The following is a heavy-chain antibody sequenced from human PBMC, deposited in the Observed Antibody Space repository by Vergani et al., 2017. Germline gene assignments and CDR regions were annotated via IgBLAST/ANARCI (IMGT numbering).Heavy chain of an antibody. D-gene: IGHD2-2*02. CDR2: VSVTRSSRGQ. CDR1: GFNFSSYN. CDR3: VRDRGLCAGGRCYTEAWDY. J-gene: IGHJ4*02. Sequence: QLVESGGGLVQPGKSLRLSCAASGFNFSSYNMNWVRQAPGKGLEWVSSVSVTRSSRGQSYADSVKGRFTISRDSAKNSLYLQVRSLRLEDTGVYHCVRDRGLCAGGRCYTEAWDYWGQGTPVTVSS. V-gene: IGHV3-48*01.